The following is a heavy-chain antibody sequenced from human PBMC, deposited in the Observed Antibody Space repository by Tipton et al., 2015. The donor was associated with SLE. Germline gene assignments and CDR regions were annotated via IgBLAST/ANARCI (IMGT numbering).Heavy chain of an antibody. J-gene: IGHJ3*02. CDR3: ARGALWFRGEDAFDI. CDR2: ISYDGSNK. V-gene: IGHV3-30-3*01. CDR1: GFTFSSYA. D-gene: IGHD3-10*01. Sequence: SLRLSCAASGFTFSSYAMHWVRQALGKGLEWVAVISYDGSNKYYADSVKGRFTISRDNAKNSLYLQMNSLRAEDTAVYYCARGALWFRGEDAFDIWGQGTMVTVSS.